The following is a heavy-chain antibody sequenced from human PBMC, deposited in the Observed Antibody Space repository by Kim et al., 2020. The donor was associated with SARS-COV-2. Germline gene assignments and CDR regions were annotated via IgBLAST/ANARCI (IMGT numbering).Heavy chain of an antibody. CDR3: AGWIQLWSYFDY. V-gene: IGHV4-31*02. J-gene: IGHJ4*02. Sequence: YYNPSLKSRVTISVDTSKNQFSLKLSSVTAADTAVYYCAGWIQLWSYFDYWGQGTLVTVSS. D-gene: IGHD5-18*01.